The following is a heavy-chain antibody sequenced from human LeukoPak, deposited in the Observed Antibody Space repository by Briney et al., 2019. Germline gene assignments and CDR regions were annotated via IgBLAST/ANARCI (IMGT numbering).Heavy chain of an antibody. Sequence: GGSLRLSCVASGITFSNYAVSWVRQAPEKGLDWVSVISGSAHKIRYADSVKGRFTISRDNSEDIVYLQMNSLRVEDTAVYYCANEIRPNDYWGQGTLVTVSS. J-gene: IGHJ4*02. CDR2: ISGSAHKI. V-gene: IGHV3-23*01. CDR1: GITFSNYA. D-gene: IGHD4-17*01. CDR3: ANEIRPNDY.